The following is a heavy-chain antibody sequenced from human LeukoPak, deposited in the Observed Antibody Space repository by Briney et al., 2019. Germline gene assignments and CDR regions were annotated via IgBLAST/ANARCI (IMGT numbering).Heavy chain of an antibody. Sequence: PSETLSLTXTVSGGSISSYYWSWIRQPPGKGLEWIGYIYYSGSTNYNPSLKSRVTISVDTSKNQFSLKLSSVTAADTAVYYCASFFGIAVAGASFQHWGQGTLVTVSS. CDR1: GGSISSYY. D-gene: IGHD6-19*01. V-gene: IGHV4-59*01. CDR3: ASFFGIAVAGASFQH. CDR2: IYYSGST. J-gene: IGHJ1*01.